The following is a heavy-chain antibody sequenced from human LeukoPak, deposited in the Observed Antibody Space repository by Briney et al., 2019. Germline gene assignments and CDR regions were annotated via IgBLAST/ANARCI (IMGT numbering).Heavy chain of an antibody. CDR1: GFNFDEYA. CDR2: ISWTSGSI. Sequence: PGGSLRVSCAASGFNFDEYAMHWVRQAPGKGPVLVSSISWTSGSIAYQASVRGRFTISRNTDKNSLYLQMNSLRSEDTALYYCATGREIYYYMDVWGKGTTVTVSS. J-gene: IGHJ6*03. V-gene: IGHV3-9*01. CDR3: ATGREIYYYMDV. D-gene: IGHD5-24*01.